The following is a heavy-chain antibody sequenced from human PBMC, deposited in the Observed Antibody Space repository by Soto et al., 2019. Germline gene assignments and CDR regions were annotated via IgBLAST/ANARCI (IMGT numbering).Heavy chain of an antibody. CDR1: GFTFSKFV. Sequence: EVQLLESGGDLVQPGGSLRLSCAASGFTFSKFVMRWVRQTPGKGLEWVSTITETGGDTYYTDSVKGRFTISRDNSKNTLYLQMTSLRAEDTALYYCTKASPDRYHMDVWGQGTTVTVSS. CDR2: ITETGGDT. V-gene: IGHV3-23*01. J-gene: IGHJ6*03. CDR3: TKASPDRYHMDV.